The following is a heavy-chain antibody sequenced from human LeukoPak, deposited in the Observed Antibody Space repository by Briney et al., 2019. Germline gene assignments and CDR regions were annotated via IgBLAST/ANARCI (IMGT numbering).Heavy chain of an antibody. CDR1: GGSISSYY. J-gene: IGHJ6*03. D-gene: IGHD6-13*01. CDR2: IYTSGST. Sequence: SETLSLTCTVSGGSISSYYWSWIRQPAGKGLEWIGRIYTSGSTNYNPSLKRRVTMSGDTSKNQFYLKLSSVTAADTAVYYCAREGAYSSRIYYMDVWGKGTTVTISS. CDR3: AREGAYSSRIYYMDV. V-gene: IGHV4-4*07.